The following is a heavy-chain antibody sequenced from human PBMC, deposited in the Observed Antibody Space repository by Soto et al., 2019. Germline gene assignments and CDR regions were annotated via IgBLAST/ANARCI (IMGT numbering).Heavy chain of an antibody. D-gene: IGHD6-19*01. Sequence: ASVKVSCKASGYTFTGYYMHWVRQAPGQGLEWMGWINPNSGGTNYAQKFQGWVTMTRDTSISTAYMELSRLRSDDTAVYYCARIQPRGVSYSSGWYSFDYWGQGTLVTVSS. CDR1: GYTFTGYY. CDR3: ARIQPRGVSYSSGWYSFDY. J-gene: IGHJ4*02. CDR2: INPNSGGT. V-gene: IGHV1-2*04.